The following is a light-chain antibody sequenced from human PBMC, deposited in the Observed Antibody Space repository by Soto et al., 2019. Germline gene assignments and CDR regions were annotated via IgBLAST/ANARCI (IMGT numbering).Light chain of an antibody. CDR2: EVS. V-gene: IGLV2-8*01. CDR3: SSYAGSNNPVI. J-gene: IGLJ2*01. CDR1: SSDVGGYNY. Sequence: QSALTQPPSASGSPGQSVTISCTGTSSDVGGYNYVSWYQQHPGKAPNFLIFEVSRRPSGVPDRFSGSKSGNTASLTVSGRQADDEADYYCSSYAGSNNPVIFGGGTKLTVL.